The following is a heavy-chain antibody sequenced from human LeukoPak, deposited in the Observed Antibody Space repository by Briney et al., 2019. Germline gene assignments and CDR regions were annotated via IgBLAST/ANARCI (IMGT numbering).Heavy chain of an antibody. D-gene: IGHD3-22*01. CDR1: GYTFTSYA. Sequence: GASVTVSCKASGYTFTSYAMNWVRQAPGQGLEWMGWINTNTGNPTYAQGFTGRFVFSLDTSVSTAYLQISSLKAEDTAVYYCARDPFYYYDSSGYYHAGYFQHWGQGTLVTVSS. J-gene: IGHJ1*01. CDR3: ARDPFYYYDSSGYYHAGYFQH. CDR2: INTNTGNP. V-gene: IGHV7-4-1*02.